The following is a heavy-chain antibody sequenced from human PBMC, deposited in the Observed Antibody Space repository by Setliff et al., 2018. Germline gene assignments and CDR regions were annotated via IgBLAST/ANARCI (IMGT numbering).Heavy chain of an antibody. V-gene: IGHV3-30*02. D-gene: IGHD2-15*01. Sequence: GESLKISCAASGFTFSTYGMHWVRQAPGKGLEWVAFIWYDGSNKYYVDSVKGRFTVSRDNSKDTLYLQMNSLRVEDSAVYYCACFSWRGCSGDTCYSGDDSFDMWGQGTVVTVSS. J-gene: IGHJ3*02. CDR1: GFTFSTYG. CDR3: ACFSWRGCSGDTCYSGDDSFDM. CDR2: IWYDGSNK.